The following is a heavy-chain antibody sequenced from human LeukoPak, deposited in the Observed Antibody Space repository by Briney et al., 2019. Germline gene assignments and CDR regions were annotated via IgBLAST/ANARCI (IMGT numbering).Heavy chain of an antibody. CDR1: GFTVSTNY. CDR2: RYIGGDT. CDR3: ARGIVGAVAFDI. D-gene: IGHD1-26*01. J-gene: IGHJ3*02. Sequence: GGSLRLSCAASGFTVSTNYMSWVRQAPGKGLEWVSVRYIGGDTYYADSVKGRFTISRDNSKNTLYLQMHTLRAEDTAVYYCARGIVGAVAFDIWGQGTMVTISS. V-gene: IGHV3-53*01.